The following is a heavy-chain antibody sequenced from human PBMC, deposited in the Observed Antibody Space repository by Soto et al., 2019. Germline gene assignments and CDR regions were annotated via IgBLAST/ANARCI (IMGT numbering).Heavy chain of an antibody. CDR2: ISAYNGNT. CDR1: GYTFTSYG. V-gene: IGHV1-18*01. J-gene: IGHJ3*02. D-gene: IGHD3-9*01. Sequence: ASVKVSCKASGYTFTSYGISWVRQAPGQGLEWMGWISAYNGNTNYAQKLQGRVTTTTDTSTSTAYMELRSLRSDDTAVYYCARDQTILRYFDWSQLDAFDIWGQGTMVTVSS. CDR3: ARDQTILRYFDWSQLDAFDI.